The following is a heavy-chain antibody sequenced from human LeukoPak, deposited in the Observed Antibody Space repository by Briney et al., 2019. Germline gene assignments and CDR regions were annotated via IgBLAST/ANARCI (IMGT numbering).Heavy chain of an antibody. CDR1: GGSVSSGSYY. V-gene: IGHV4-61*02. J-gene: IGHJ4*02. CDR3: ARDEDGYNDY. D-gene: IGHD5-24*01. CDR2: IYTSGST. Sequence: PSQTLSLTCTVSGGSVSSGSYYWPWIRQPAGKGLEWIGRIYTSGSTNYNSSLKSRFTISVDTSKNLFSLKLRSVTAADTAIYYCARDEDGYNDYWGQGTLVTVSS.